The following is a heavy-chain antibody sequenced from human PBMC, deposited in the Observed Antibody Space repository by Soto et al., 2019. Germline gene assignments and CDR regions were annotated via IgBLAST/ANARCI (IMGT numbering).Heavy chain of an antibody. CDR3: ARLYGAPWGGFDP. J-gene: IGHJ5*02. CDR2: ISNSGSTI. Sequence: QVHLVESGGGLVKPGGSLRLSCAASGFTFSNYYMSWISQAPGKGLEWVSYISNSGSTIYYADSVKGRFTISRDNAKNSLYLQMNSMRAEDAAVYYCARLYGAPWGGFDPWGQGTLVTVSS. D-gene: IGHD3-16*01. CDR1: GFTFSNYY. V-gene: IGHV3-11*01.